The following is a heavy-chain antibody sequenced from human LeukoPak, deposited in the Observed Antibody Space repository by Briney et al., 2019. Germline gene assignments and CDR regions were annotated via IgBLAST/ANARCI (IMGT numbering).Heavy chain of an antibody. CDR2: IYLDDSET. CDR3: ARLYYDILTGYYLLGVMESFDV. CDR1: GDNFNNYW. Sequence: GESLKISCKGGGDNFNNYWIVWVRQMPGKGLEWMGVIYLDDSETKYSPSFQGQVTISADKSIITTYLQWSALRASDSAMYYCARLYYDILTGYYLLGVMESFDVWGQGTMVTVSS. J-gene: IGHJ3*01. D-gene: IGHD3-9*01. V-gene: IGHV5-51*01.